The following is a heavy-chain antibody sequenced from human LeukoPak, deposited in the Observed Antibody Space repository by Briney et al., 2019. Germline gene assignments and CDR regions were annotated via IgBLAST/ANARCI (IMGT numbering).Heavy chain of an antibody. V-gene: IGHV3-30*02. CDR3: ATEERCTVTNCATTFDY. Sequence: PGGSLRLSCVASGFTFSRYDMHWVRQAPGKGLEWLAFVRYDGRETFYADSVKGRFTISRDNSNNILYLQMNYLRPEDTAVYYCATEERCTVTNCATTFDYWGQGTLVTVSS. CDR1: GFTFSRYD. CDR2: VRYDGRET. J-gene: IGHJ4*02. D-gene: IGHD2-8*02.